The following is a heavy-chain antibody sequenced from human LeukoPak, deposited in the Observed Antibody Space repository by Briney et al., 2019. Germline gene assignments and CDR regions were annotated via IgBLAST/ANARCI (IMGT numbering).Heavy chain of an antibody. J-gene: IGHJ5*02. D-gene: IGHD3-3*01. Sequence: ASVKVSRKASGYTFTSYGISWVRQAPGQGLEWMGWISAYNGNTNYAQKLQGRVTMTTDTSTSTAYMELRSLRSDDTAVYYCARVHSSYYDFWSGSNNWFDPWGQGTLVTVSS. CDR2: ISAYNGNT. CDR1: GYTFTSYG. V-gene: IGHV1-18*01. CDR3: ARVHSSYYDFWSGSNNWFDP.